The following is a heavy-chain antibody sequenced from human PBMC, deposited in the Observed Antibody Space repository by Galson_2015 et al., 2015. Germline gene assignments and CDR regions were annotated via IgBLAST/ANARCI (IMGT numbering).Heavy chain of an antibody. CDR3: ARGNFLLDNVPP. Sequence: FLRLSCAASGFSLSDYNMNWVRQAPGKGLEWISYITASGHIIYYADSVRGRFTISRDRANNLLYLQMDSLRVDDTAVYYCARGNFLLDNVPPWGQGTTVTVSS. V-gene: IGHV3-48*03. D-gene: IGHD2/OR15-2a*01. J-gene: IGHJ6*02. CDR1: GFSLSDYN. CDR2: ITASGHII.